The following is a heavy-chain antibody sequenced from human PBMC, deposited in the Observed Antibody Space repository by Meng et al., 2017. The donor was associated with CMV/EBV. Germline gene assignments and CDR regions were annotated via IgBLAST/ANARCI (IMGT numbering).Heavy chain of an antibody. CDR3: ARDLLISPATSDH. CDR2: ITYDGNKS. Sequence: GGSLRLSCTTSGFPFSTYAMHWVRQAPGKGLEWVAGITYDGNKSHYGDSVKGRFTISRDNGRDTLYLQLSGLSPDDTAIYYCARDLLISPATSDHWGQGTLVTVSS. CDR1: GFPFSTYA. V-gene: IGHV3-30-3*01. J-gene: IGHJ4*02. D-gene: IGHD6-13*01.